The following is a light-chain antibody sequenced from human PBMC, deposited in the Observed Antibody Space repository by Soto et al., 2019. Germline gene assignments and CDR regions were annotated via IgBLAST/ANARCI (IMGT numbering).Light chain of an antibody. CDR2: AAS. V-gene: IGKV1-39*01. Sequence: DIQMTQSPSSLSASVGDRFTITCRASQTISTYLNWYQQKPGKAPKLLIHAASSVQSGVPSRFSGSGSGTDFTLTISSLQPEDFATYYCQQSYRAPLTFGPGTKVDIK. J-gene: IGKJ3*01. CDR3: QQSYRAPLT. CDR1: QTISTY.